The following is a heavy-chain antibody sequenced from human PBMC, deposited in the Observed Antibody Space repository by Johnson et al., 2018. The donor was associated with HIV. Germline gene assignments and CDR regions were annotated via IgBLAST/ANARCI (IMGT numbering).Heavy chain of an antibody. D-gene: IGHD3-10*01. CDR2: ISGSGGST. CDR1: GFTFSSYA. V-gene: IGHV3-23*04. Sequence: VQLVESGGGVVRPGGSLRLSCAASGFTFSSYAMIWVRQAPGKGLEWVSAISGSGGSTYYADSVKGRFTLSRDNSKNKRYLQMNSLKAEDKAVYYCAKALLLWFGEALHAFDIWGQGTMVTVSS. J-gene: IGHJ3*02. CDR3: AKALLLWFGEALHAFDI.